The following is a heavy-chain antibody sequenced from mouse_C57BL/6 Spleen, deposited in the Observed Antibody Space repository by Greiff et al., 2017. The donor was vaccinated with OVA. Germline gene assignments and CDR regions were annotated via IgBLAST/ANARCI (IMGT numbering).Heavy chain of an antibody. J-gene: IGHJ1*03. CDR2: IYPGDGDT. CDR3: ARYYYGSSYVGWYFDV. V-gene: IGHV1-80*01. Sequence: VQLVESGAELVKPGASVKISCKASGYAFSSYWMNWVKQRPGKGLEWIGQIYPGDGDTNYNGKFKGKATLTADKSSSTAYMQLSSLTSEDSAVYFCARYYYGSSYVGWYFDVWGTGTTVTVSS. D-gene: IGHD1-1*01. CDR1: GYAFSSYW.